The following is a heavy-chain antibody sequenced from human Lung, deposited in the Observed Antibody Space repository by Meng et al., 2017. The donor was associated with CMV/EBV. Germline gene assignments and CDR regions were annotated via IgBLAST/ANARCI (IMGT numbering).Heavy chain of an antibody. Sequence: GEXXKISCAASGFTFSSYSMNWVRQAPGRGLEWVASISSSSSYKYYADSVKGRFTISRDNAKNSQYLQINSLCAEDTAVYYCARDSCSSYYYYALDVWAQGTXVTVSS. CDR1: GFTFSSYS. V-gene: IGHV3-21*01. J-gene: IGHJ6*02. D-gene: IGHD6-6*01. CDR3: ARDSCSSYYYYALDV. CDR2: ISSSSSYK.